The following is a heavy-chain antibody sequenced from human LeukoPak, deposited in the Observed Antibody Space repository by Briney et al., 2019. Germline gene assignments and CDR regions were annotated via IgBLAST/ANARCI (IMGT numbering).Heavy chain of an antibody. V-gene: IGHV4-39*07. D-gene: IGHD6-19*01. Sequence: PSETLSLTCTVSGDSISSISYYWGWIRQPPGKGLEWIGRIYSSGSTNYNPSLKSRVTISVDTSKNQFSLKLSSVTAADTAVYYCARDGGQWLASYYFDYWGQGTLVTVSS. CDR1: GDSISSISYY. CDR2: IYSSGST. CDR3: ARDGGQWLASYYFDY. J-gene: IGHJ4*02.